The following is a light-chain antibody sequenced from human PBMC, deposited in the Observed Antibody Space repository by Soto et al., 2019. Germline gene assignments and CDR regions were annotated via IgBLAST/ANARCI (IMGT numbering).Light chain of an antibody. V-gene: IGKV3-11*01. CDR2: DAS. CDR1: QSVSSY. CDR3: QQRRYWPVT. J-gene: IGKJ1*01. Sequence: EXVLTQSPAIXXMXPXXXXXXXCRSSQSVSSYFAWYQQKPGQAPRLLIYDASNRATGVPARFSGSGSGTDFTLTISSLEPEDFAVYYCQQRRYWPVTFGQGTKV.